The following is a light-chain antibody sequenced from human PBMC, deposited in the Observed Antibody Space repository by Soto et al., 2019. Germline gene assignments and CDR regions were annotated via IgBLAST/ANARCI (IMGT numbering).Light chain of an antibody. CDR1: QSVSSSY. Sequence: EIVLTQSPGTLSLSPGERATLSCRASQSVSSSYLAWYQQKPGQAPRVLIYGASSRATGIPDRISGSGSGTDFTLTISRVEPEDFAVYYCQQYGSSPDTFGGGTKVDIK. J-gene: IGKJ4*01. CDR3: QQYGSSPDT. CDR2: GAS. V-gene: IGKV3-20*01.